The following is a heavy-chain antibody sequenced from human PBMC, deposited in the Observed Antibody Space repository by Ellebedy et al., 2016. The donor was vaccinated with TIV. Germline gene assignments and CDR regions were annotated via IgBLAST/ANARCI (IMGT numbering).Heavy chain of an antibody. CDR3: VRDVGGGWFDP. J-gene: IGHJ5*02. CDR2: ISGSGDLI. CDR1: GFIFSSYN. V-gene: IGHV3-48*03. D-gene: IGHD6-25*01. Sequence: GESLKISCTASGFIFSSYNMDWVRQAPGKGLEWVSYISGSGDLIYDAASVKGRFTISRDNAKNSLYLQMNSLRAEDTAIYYCVRDVGGGWFDPWGQGTLVTVSS.